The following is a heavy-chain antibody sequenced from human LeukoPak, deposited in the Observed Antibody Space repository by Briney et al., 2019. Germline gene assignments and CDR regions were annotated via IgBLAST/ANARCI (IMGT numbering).Heavy chain of an antibody. D-gene: IGHD3-22*01. Sequence: PGGSLRLSCAASGFTFSSYEMNWVRQAPGKGQEWVSYISSSGSTIYYADSVKGRLTISRHKAKNSQYLQMNSQRAEDTAVYYCARGALYYYDSSGYSPPDYWGQGTLVTVSS. V-gene: IGHV3-48*03. CDR3: ARGALYYYDSSGYSPPDY. J-gene: IGHJ4*02. CDR2: ISSSGSTI. CDR1: GFTFSSYE.